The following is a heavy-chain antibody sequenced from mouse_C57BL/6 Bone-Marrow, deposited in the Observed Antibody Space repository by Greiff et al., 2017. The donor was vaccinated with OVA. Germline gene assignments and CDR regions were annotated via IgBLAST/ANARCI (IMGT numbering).Heavy chain of an antibody. Sequence: VQLQQSGAELMKPGASVKLSCKASGYTFTDYNMHWVKQSHGKSLEWIGYINPNNGGTSYNQKFKGKATLTVNKSSSTAYMELRSLTSEDSAVYYCARPGLLWDYWGQGTTLTVSS. D-gene: IGHD2-1*01. CDR1: GYTFTDYN. V-gene: IGHV1-22*01. J-gene: IGHJ2*01. CDR3: ARPGLLWDY. CDR2: INPNNGGT.